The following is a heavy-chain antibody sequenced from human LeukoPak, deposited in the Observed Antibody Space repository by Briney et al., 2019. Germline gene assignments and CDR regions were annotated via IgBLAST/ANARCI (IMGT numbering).Heavy chain of an antibody. Sequence: SETLSLTCTVSGGSISSYYWSWIRQPPGKGLEWIGYIYYSGSTNYNPSLKSRVTMSVDTSKNQFSLKLSSVTAADTAVYYCARASTVVKLSFDYWGQGTLVTVSS. V-gene: IGHV4-59*01. CDR2: IYYSGST. CDR3: ARASTVVKLSFDY. J-gene: IGHJ4*02. D-gene: IGHD4-23*01. CDR1: GGSISSYY.